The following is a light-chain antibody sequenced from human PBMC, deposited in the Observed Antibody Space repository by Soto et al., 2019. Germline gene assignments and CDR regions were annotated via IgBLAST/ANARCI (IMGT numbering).Light chain of an antibody. Sequence: QSVLTQPASVSGSPGQSITISCTGTSSDVGGYNYVSWYQHHPGKAPNLIIFDVSNRPSGVSNPFSGSKSGNTASLTISALQPEDEADYYCSSYTTSNTRQIVFGTGTKVTVL. CDR3: SSYTTSNTRQIV. V-gene: IGLV2-14*03. CDR2: DVS. CDR1: SSDVGGYNY. J-gene: IGLJ1*01.